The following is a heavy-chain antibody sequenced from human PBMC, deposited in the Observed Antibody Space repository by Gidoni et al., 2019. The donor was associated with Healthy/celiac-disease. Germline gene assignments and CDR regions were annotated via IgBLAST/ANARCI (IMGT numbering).Heavy chain of an antibody. CDR3: AGYYYVSSGYYYALDY. J-gene: IGHJ4*02. CDR1: GGSFSGYY. CDR2: INHSGST. D-gene: IGHD3-22*01. Sequence: QVQLQQWGEGLWKPSETLSPTCAVEGGSFSGYYWSGIRQPPGKGLAWIGEINHSGSTNYNPSLPSRVTLSVDTSKNQFSLKLSSVTAAATAVYYCAGYYYVSSGYYYALDYWGQGTLVTVSS. V-gene: IGHV4-34*01.